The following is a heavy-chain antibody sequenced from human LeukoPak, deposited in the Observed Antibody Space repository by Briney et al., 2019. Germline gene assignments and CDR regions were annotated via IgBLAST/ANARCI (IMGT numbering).Heavy chain of an antibody. V-gene: IGHV3-30-3*01. J-gene: IGHJ4*02. CDR3: AKDQRGYYDFWSGREYYFDY. Sequence: GGSLRLSCAASGFTFSSYAMHWVRQAPGKGLEWVAVISYDGCNKYYADSVKGRFTISRDNSKNTLYLQMNSLRAEDTAVYYCAKDQRGYYDFWSGREYYFDYWGQGTLVTVSS. CDR1: GFTFSSYA. CDR2: ISYDGCNK. D-gene: IGHD3-3*01.